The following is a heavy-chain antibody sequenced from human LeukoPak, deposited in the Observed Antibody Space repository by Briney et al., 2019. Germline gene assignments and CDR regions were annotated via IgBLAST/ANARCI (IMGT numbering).Heavy chain of an antibody. CDR1: GFTFSSYG. D-gene: IGHD6-19*01. CDR2: ISYDGSNK. J-gene: IGHJ4*02. Sequence: GGSLRLSCAASGFTFSSYGMHWVRQAPGKGLEWVAVISYDGSNKYYADSVKGRFTISRDNSKNTLYLQMNSLRAEDTAVYYCAKSRGSGWSPYYFDYWGQGTLVTVSS. V-gene: IGHV3-30*18. CDR3: AKSRGSGWSPYYFDY.